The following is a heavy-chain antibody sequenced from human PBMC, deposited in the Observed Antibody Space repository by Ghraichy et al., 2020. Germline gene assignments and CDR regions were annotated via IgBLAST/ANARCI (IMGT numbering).Heavy chain of an antibody. CDR3: ARQKGWLGNTYYFDY. CDR1: GGSISSSSYY. V-gene: IGHV4-39*01. CDR2: IYYSGST. Sequence: SETLSLTCTVSGGSISSSSYYWGWIRQPPGKGLEWIGSIYYSGSTYYNPSLKSRVTISVDTSKNQFSLKLSSVTAADTAVYYCARQKGWLGNTYYFDYWGQGTLVTVSS. D-gene: IGHD6-19*01. J-gene: IGHJ4*02.